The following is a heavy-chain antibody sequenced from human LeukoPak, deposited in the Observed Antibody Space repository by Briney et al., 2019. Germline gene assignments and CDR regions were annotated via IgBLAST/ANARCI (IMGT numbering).Heavy chain of an antibody. D-gene: IGHD2-2*01. CDR3: ARGLDIVVVPAARGVYYFDY. CDR2: INHSGST. Sequence: SETLSLTCAVYGGSFSGYYWSWIRQPPGKGLEWIGEINHSGSTNYNPSLKSRVTISVDTSKNQFSLKLSSVTAADTAVYCCARGLDIVVVPAARGVYYFDYWGQGTLVTVSS. V-gene: IGHV4-34*01. CDR1: GGSFSGYY. J-gene: IGHJ4*02.